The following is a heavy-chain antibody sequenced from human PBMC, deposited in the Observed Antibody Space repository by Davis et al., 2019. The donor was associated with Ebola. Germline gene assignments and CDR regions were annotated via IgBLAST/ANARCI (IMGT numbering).Heavy chain of an antibody. D-gene: IGHD2-8*01. CDR3: ASFFGVL. CDR2: ITGSGVRT. J-gene: IGHJ6*02. V-gene: IGHV3-23*01. CDR1: GFTFSTYA. Sequence: GESLKISCAASGFTFSTYAMTWVRQAPGKGLAWVSTITGSGVRTYYADYVKGRFTISRDNSRNTLFLQMNSLRVEDTAVYYCASFFGVLWGQGTTVTVSS.